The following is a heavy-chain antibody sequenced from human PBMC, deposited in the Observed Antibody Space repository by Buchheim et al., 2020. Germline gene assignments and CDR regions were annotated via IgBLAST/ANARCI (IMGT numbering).Heavy chain of an antibody. V-gene: IGHV3-30-3*01. D-gene: IGHD2-2*01. J-gene: IGHJ5*02. CDR3: ARDGVYCSSTSCPVINWFDP. CDR1: GFTFSSYA. CDR2: ISYDGSNK. Sequence: QVQLVESGGGVVQPGRSLRLSCAASGFTFSSYAMHWVRQAPGKGLEWVAVISYDGSNKYYADSVKGRFTISRDNSKNTLYLQMNSLRAEDTAVYYCARDGVYCSSTSCPVINWFDPWGQGTL.